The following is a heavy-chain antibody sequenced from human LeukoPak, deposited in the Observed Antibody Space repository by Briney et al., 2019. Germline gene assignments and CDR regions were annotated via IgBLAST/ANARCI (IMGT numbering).Heavy chain of an antibody. CDR1: GDSFSGYS. D-gene: IGHD2-2*01. V-gene: IGHV4-34*01. J-gene: IGHJ6*04. CDR3: TRIDLSSSRGLDV. Sequence: PSETLSLTCAVYGDSFSGYSWSWIRQPPGKGLEWIGEINRSGSTNYNPSLKSRVTISGDTSKNQFSLNLSSVTAADTAIYYCTRIDLSSSRGLDVWGKGTTVTVSS. CDR2: INRSGST.